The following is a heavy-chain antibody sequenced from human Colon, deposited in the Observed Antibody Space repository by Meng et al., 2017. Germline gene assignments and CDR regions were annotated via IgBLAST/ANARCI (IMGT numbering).Heavy chain of an antibody. CDR1: GVSIRSSSYY. V-gene: IGHV4-39*01. D-gene: IGHD6-19*01. CDR3: ARAVAGDTFDY. J-gene: IGHJ4*02. Sequence: QLQESGPGRVKPSETLSLTCNVSGVSIRSSSYYWGWIRQAPGKGLEWIGSIYASGSAPNNPSLKSRVTISVDTSKNQFSLSLTSVTAADTAVYYCARAVAGDTFDYWGQGTLVTVSS. CDR2: IYASGSA.